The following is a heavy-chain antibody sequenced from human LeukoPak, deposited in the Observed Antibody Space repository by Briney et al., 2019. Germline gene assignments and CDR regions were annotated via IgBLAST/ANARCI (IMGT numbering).Heavy chain of an antibody. D-gene: IGHD1-1*01. Sequence: SETLSLTCTVSGGSISSGGYYWSWIRQHPGKGLEWIGYIYHSGSTYYNPSLKSRVTISVDTSKNQFSLKLSSVTAADTAVYYCARGRKTGRSGFDPWGQGTLVTVSS. CDR1: GGSISSGGYY. V-gene: IGHV4-31*03. J-gene: IGHJ5*02. CDR2: IYHSGST. CDR3: ARGRKTGRSGFDP.